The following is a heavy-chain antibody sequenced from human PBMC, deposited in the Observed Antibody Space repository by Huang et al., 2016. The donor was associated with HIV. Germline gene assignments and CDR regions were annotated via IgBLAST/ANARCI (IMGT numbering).Heavy chain of an antibody. V-gene: IGHV1-18*01. CDR3: ARDTYYTDIGKRKDASFL. J-gene: IGHJ3*01. D-gene: IGHD3-22*01. CDR1: GYDFGSYG. Sequence: QVQLVQSGGEVKQPGASVRVSCKASGYDFGSYGMSWVRQALGKGMEWGGGSGRESRDTRTAKKFQGRGTMTTDRAETTTYRELRSLRYDDTAGYDCARDTYYTDIGKRKDASFLWGQGTMITV. CDR2: SGRESRDT.